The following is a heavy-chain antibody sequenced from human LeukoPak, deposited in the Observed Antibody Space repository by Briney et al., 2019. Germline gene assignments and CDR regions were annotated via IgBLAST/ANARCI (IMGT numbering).Heavy chain of an antibody. J-gene: IGHJ4*02. D-gene: IGHD3-3*01. CDR3: AGVPLRFLEPFDY. V-gene: IGHV4-34*01. Sequence: SETLSLTCAVYGGFFFGYYWSWIRQPPGKGPKWIGEINHSGGANYTPSLKSRVTISADTSKSQFSLKLGSVTAADTAVYYCAGVPLRFLEPFDYWGQGTLVTVSS. CDR1: GGFFFGYY. CDR2: INHSGGA.